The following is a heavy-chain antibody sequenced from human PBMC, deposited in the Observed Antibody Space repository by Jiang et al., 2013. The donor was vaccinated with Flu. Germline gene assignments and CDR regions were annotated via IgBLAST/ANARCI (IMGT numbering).Heavy chain of an antibody. CDR1: GGSISNYY. D-gene: IGHD1-26*01. CDR3: ARDQGGTKWGSLDY. Sequence: GLVKPSETLSLTCTVSGGSISNYYWSWIRQPPGKGLEWIGYVHYSGSTNYNPSLKSRVTISVDTSKNQFSLKLSSVTAADTAVYYCARDQGGTKWGSLDYWGQGTLVTVSS. J-gene: IGHJ4*02. V-gene: IGHV4-59*01. CDR2: VHYSGST.